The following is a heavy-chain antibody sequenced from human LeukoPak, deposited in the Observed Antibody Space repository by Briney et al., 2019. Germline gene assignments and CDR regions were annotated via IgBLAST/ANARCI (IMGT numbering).Heavy chain of an antibody. Sequence: SVKVSCKASGGTFSSYAISWVRQAPGQGLEWMGGIILIFGTANYAQKFQGRVTITADESTSTAYMELSSLRSEDTAVYYCARTEYYDFWSGLSWFDPWGQGTLVTVSS. CDR3: ARTEYYDFWSGLSWFDP. J-gene: IGHJ5*02. V-gene: IGHV1-69*13. CDR1: GGTFSSYA. CDR2: IILIFGTA. D-gene: IGHD3-3*01.